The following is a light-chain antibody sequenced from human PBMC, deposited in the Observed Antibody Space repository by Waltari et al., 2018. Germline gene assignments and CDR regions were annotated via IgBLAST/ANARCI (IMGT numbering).Light chain of an antibody. Sequence: HSALTQPRSVSGSPGQSVPISCTRGSGDVGGYYYVSWYQQDPGKAPRLIIYDVTKRPSGVPDRFSGSQSGSTASLTISGLQDEDEADYYCCSFAGNSSPFVFGPGTKVTVL. V-gene: IGLV2-11*01. CDR2: DVT. J-gene: IGLJ1*01. CDR3: CSFAGNSSPFV. CDR1: SGDVGGYYY.